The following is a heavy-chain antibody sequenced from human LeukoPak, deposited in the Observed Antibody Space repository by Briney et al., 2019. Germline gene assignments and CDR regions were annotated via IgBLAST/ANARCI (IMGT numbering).Heavy chain of an antibody. J-gene: IGHJ4*02. D-gene: IGHD3-10*01. CDR3: ARLGGNWNSPGRDY. Sequence: PSETLSLTCSVSGGSINGYSWTWIRQPPGMRLEWIGHISYTGTTNYNPSLTTRVAISVDTSKNQFSLKLTSVTAADTGMHFCARLGGNWNSPGRDYWGQGTLVTVSS. V-gene: IGHV4-59*08. CDR1: GGSINGYS. CDR2: ISYTGTT.